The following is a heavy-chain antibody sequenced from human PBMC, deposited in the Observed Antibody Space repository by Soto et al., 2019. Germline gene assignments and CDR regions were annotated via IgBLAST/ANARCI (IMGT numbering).Heavy chain of an antibody. CDR1: RFAFGADE. CDR2: ISSSSNTM. J-gene: IGHJ4*02. Sequence: PDGSLSLCCASSRFAFGADEMNLVRQDPGKGQGRVSYISSSSNTMYYEDSVKDRFTISRDNTRNSLYLQMNRLRDDDMALYYCVSYCSTTLGNGVATRSFDYRGQGT. D-gene: IGHD2-2*01. V-gene: IGHV3-48*03. CDR3: VSYCSTTLGNGVATRSFDY.